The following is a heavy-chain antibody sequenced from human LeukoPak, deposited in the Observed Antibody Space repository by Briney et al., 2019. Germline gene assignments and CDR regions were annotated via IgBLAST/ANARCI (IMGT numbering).Heavy chain of an antibody. Sequence: GASVTVSCKASGYTFTNYYMHWGRQAPGQGVEWMGRINPNSGRTNYAQKFEARVTMTRDTSISTVYMELSRLTSDDTAVYYCAREGDLPMDVWGKGTTLTVSS. D-gene: IGHD3-3*01. J-gene: IGHJ6*03. CDR1: GYTFTNYY. CDR3: AREGDLPMDV. V-gene: IGHV1-2*06. CDR2: INPNSGRT.